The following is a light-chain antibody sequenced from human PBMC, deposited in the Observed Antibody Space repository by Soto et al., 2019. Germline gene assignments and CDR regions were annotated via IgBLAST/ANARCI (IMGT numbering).Light chain of an antibody. CDR3: QQYNVWPLT. CDR2: DAS. Sequence: EIVMTQSPATLSVSPGERATLSCRASQSVSSNLAWYQQKPGQTPKLLIYDASTRDTGIPARFGGSGSGTEFALTISRLQSEDFAVYYGQQYNVWPLTFGGGTKVEFK. J-gene: IGKJ4*01. V-gene: IGKV3-15*01. CDR1: QSVSSN.